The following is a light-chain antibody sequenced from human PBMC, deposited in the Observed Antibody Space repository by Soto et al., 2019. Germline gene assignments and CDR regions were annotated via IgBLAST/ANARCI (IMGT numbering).Light chain of an antibody. J-gene: IGKJ1*01. CDR1: QSVLYSSNNKNY. V-gene: IGKV4-1*01. Sequence: DIVMTQSPDSLAMSLGERATINCKSSQSVLYSSNNKNYLAWYQQKPGQPPKLLIYWASTRESGVPDRFSGSGSGTDFTLTINSLQAEDLAVYYCQQYYSTPPWTFGQGTKVEI. CDR2: WAS. CDR3: QQYYSTPPWT.